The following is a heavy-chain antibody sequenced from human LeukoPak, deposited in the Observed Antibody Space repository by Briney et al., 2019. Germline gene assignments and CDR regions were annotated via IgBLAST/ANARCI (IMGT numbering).Heavy chain of an antibody. CDR1: GGTFSSYA. Sequence: GASVKVSCKASGGTFSSYAISWVRQAPGQALEWMRGLIVSISVGKYAKNCPGRVTTTAAKSTSTAYMQRSSVRSEDTTVYYCAGAGGAPDYFDYWGQGTLVTVSS. CDR3: AGAGGAPDYFDY. CDR2: LIVSISVG. D-gene: IGHD3-16*01. J-gene: IGHJ4*02. V-gene: IGHV1-69*10.